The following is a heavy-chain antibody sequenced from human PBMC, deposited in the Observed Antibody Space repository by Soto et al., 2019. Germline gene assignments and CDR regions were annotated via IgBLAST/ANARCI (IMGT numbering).Heavy chain of an antibody. CDR1: GGTFSSYA. Sequence: SCKASGGTFSSYAISWVRQAPGQGLEWMGGIIPIFGTANYAQKFQGRVTITADESTSTAYMELSSLRSEDTAVYYCARDRLDYYDSSGYYGYWGQGTLVTVSS. D-gene: IGHD3-22*01. J-gene: IGHJ4*02. CDR2: IIPIFGTA. V-gene: IGHV1-69*01. CDR3: ARDRLDYYDSSGYYGY.